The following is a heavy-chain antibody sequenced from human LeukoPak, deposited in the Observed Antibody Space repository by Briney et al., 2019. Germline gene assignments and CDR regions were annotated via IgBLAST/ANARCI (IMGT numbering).Heavy chain of an antibody. CDR2: ISYDGSNK. D-gene: IGHD4-17*01. V-gene: IGHV3-30-3*01. CDR3: ARVTAGDYAEYAFDI. J-gene: IGHJ3*02. CDR1: GFTFSSYA. Sequence: GGSLRLSCAASGFTFSSYAMTWVRRAPGKGLEWVAVISYDGSNKYYADSVKGRFTISRDNSKNTLYLQMNSLRAEDTAVYYCARVTAGDYAEYAFDIWGQGTMVTVSS.